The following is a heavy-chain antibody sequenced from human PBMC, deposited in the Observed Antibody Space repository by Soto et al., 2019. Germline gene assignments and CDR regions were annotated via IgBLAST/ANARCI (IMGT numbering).Heavy chain of an antibody. Sequence: GESLKISCKASWYSFTDYWIGWVRQIPGKGLEWMGIIYPGDSDTKYSPSFQGQVTMSADKSISTAYLQWNSLKASDTAMYYCARDGLSSSSSFDYWGQGTLVTVSS. V-gene: IGHV5-51*01. J-gene: IGHJ4*02. CDR3: ARDGLSSSSSFDY. CDR2: IYPGDSDT. D-gene: IGHD6-6*01. CDR1: WYSFTDYW.